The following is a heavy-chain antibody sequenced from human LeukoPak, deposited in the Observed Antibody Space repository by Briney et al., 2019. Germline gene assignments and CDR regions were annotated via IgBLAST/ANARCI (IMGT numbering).Heavy chain of an antibody. CDR1: GGSISSCC. D-gene: IGHD1-26*01. CDR3: ARGQEGATALFDY. Sequence: SETLSLTCTVSGGSISSCCWSWIRQPPGKALEWIGYLYSSGRINYNPSLKSRVTISADTSKNQFSLKLSSVTAADTAVYYCARGQEGATALFDYWGQGIQVTVSS. V-gene: IGHV4-4*09. CDR2: LYSSGRI. J-gene: IGHJ4*02.